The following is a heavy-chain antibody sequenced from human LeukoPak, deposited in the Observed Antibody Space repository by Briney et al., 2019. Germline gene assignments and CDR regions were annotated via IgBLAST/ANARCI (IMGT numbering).Heavy chain of an antibody. CDR1: GFTFSSYA. Sequence: GGSLRLSCAASGFTFSSYAMHWVRQAPGKGLEYVSAISSNGGSTYYANSVKGRFTISGDNSKNTLYLQMGSLRAEDMAVYYCASRVQGYWGQGTLVTVSS. CDR3: ASRVQGY. CDR2: ISSNGGST. J-gene: IGHJ4*02. V-gene: IGHV3-64*01.